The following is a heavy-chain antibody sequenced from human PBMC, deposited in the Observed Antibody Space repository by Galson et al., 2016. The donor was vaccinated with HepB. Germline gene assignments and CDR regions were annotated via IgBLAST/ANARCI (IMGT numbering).Heavy chain of an antibody. J-gene: IGHJ4*02. CDR3: AKDMDIAAAGYYFDY. D-gene: IGHD6-13*01. CDR1: GFSVSRNY. Sequence: SLRLSCAASGFSVSRNYLTWVRQAPGKGLEWVSLIYSGGETYYADSVKGRFTISRDESKNTMFLQMNSLRAEDTAVYYCAKDMDIAAAGYYFDYWGQGTLGTVSS. V-gene: IGHV3-66*02. CDR2: IYSGGET.